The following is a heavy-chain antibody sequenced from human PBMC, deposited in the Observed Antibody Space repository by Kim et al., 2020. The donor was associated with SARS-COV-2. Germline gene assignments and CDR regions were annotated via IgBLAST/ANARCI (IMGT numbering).Heavy chain of an antibody. J-gene: IGHJ6*02. CDR2: INPNSGGT. Sequence: ASVKVSCKASGYTFTGYYMHWVRQAPGQGLEWMGRINPNSGGTNYAQKFQGSVTMTRDTSISTAYMELSRLRSDDTAVYYCARMFSTGHSSSFSHYYYYGMDVWGQGTTVTVSS. D-gene: IGHD6-13*01. V-gene: IGHV1-2*06. CDR1: GYTFTGYY. CDR3: ARMFSTGHSSSFSHYYYYGMDV.